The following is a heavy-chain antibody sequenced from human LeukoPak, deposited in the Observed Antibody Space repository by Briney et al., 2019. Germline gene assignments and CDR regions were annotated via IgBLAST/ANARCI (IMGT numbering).Heavy chain of an antibody. Sequence: EASVKVSCKASGYTFTSYHLHWVRQAPGQRLEWMGIINASGGGTNYEQKFQGRVTMTRDTSTSTVYMELSSLRSEDMAVYYCVRVAVAGRGYFQHWGQGTLVTASS. CDR1: GYTFTSYH. CDR2: INASGGGT. D-gene: IGHD6-19*01. J-gene: IGHJ1*01. V-gene: IGHV1-46*01. CDR3: VRVAVAGRGYFQH.